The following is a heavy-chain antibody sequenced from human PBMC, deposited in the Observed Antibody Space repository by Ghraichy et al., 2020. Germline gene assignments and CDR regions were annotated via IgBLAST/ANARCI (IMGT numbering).Heavy chain of an antibody. Sequence: SETLSLTCAVYGGSFSDYSLTWIRQPPGKGLEWIGEVNHSGGTNYNASLKSRVTISVDTSKNQFSLKLSSVTAADTAVYYCARGHTAMLPFDYWGQGTLVTVSS. D-gene: IGHD5-18*01. CDR3: ARGHTAMLPFDY. CDR1: GGSFSDYS. CDR2: VNHSGGT. V-gene: IGHV4-34*01. J-gene: IGHJ4*02.